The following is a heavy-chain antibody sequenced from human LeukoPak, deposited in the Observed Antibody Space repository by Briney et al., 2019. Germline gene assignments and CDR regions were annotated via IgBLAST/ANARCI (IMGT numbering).Heavy chain of an antibody. V-gene: IGHV4-34*01. CDR2: INHSGST. J-gene: IGHJ4*02. CDR3: ARGPWRSLDY. Sequence: PSETLSLTCAVYGGSFSGYYWSWIRQPPGKGLEWIGEINHSGSTNYNPSLKSRVTISVDTSKNQSSLKLSSVTAADTAVYYCARGPWRSLDYWGQGTLVTVSS. CDR1: GGSFSGYY. D-gene: IGHD5-12*01.